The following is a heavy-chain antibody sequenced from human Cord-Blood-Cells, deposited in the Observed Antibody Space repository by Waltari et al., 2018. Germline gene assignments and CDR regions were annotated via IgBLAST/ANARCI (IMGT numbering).Heavy chain of an antibody. CDR2: ISSSSSYI. CDR1: GFTFISYS. CDR3: AISGDSGSYYFDY. J-gene: IGHJ4*02. D-gene: IGHD1-26*01. Sequence: EVQLVESGGGLVKPGGSLRLSCPASGFTFISYSMNRVRQAPGKGLEWVSSISSSSSYIYYADSVKGRFTISRDNAKNSLYLQMNSLRAEDTAVYYCAISGDSGSYYFDYWGQGTLVTVSS. V-gene: IGHV3-21*01.